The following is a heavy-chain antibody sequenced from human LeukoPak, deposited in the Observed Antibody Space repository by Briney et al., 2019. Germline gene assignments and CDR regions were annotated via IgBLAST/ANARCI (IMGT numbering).Heavy chain of an antibody. CDR1: GFTFSSYD. Sequence: GGSLRLSCAASGFTFSSYDMHWVRQATGKGLEWVSVIGTAGDTYYPGSVKGRFTISRDNSKKALYLQMNSLSAEDTAVYYCARALNTELDYGDYDAGDYYYYYGMDVWGQGTTVTVSS. D-gene: IGHD4-17*01. V-gene: IGHV3-13*01. CDR2: IGTAGDT. CDR3: ARALNTELDYGDYDAGDYYYYYGMDV. J-gene: IGHJ6*02.